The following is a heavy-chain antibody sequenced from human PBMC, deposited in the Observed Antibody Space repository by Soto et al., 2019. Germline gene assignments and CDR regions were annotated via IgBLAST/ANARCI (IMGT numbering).Heavy chain of an antibody. J-gene: IGHJ6*02. CDR1: GFTFSSYW. CDR2: IKQDGSEK. V-gene: IGHV3-7*05. Sequence: PGGSLRLSCAASGFTFSSYWMSWVRQAPGKGLEWVANIKQDGSEKYYVDSVKGRFTISRDNAKNSLYLQMNSLRAEDTAVYYCARDRYYDSSGYDYYYYGMDVWGQGTTVTVSS. CDR3: ARDRYYDSSGYDYYYYGMDV. D-gene: IGHD3-22*01.